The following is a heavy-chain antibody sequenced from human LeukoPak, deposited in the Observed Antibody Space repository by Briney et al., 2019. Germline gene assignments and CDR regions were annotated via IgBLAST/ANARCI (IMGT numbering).Heavy chain of an antibody. V-gene: IGHV4-38-2*02. J-gene: IGHJ6*03. Sequence: SETLSLTCTVSPSSITRGQYWGWIRQPPGKGLEWIGSMYHSGTTYYNASLKSRVTMSLDTSKTQFSLRLKSVTAADTAIYYCARHRQYMDAWGKGTTVTVSS. CDR3: ARHRQYMDA. CDR1: PSSITRGQY. CDR2: MYHSGTT. D-gene: IGHD3-16*02.